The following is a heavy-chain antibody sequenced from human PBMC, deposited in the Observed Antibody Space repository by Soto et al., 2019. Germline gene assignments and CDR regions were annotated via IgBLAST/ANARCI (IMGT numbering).Heavy chain of an antibody. J-gene: IGHJ4*02. D-gene: IGHD3-22*01. CDR1: GFTFSSYG. CDR3: AKDVKELGVVVITTSGGGPVDY. V-gene: IGHV3-30*18. Sequence: GGSLRLSCAASGFTFSSYGMHWVRQAPGKGLEWVAVISYDGSNKYYADSVKGRFTISRDNSKNTLYLQMNSLRAEDTAVYYCAKDVKELGVVVITTSGGGPVDYWGQGTLVTVSS. CDR2: ISYDGSNK.